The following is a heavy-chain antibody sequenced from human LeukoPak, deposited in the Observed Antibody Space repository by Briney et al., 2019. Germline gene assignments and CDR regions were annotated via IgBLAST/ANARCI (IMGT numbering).Heavy chain of an antibody. V-gene: IGHV1-18*04. CDR2: TSYNGNT. D-gene: IGHD3-22*01. CDR3: ATHYYDSSGYYYPWDY. J-gene: IGHJ4*02. CDR1: GYTFSNYG. Sequence: ASVKVSCKASGYTFSNYGISWVRQAPGLGLEWMGWTSYNGNTNYAQKFQDRVTMTTDTSTTTAYMELRSLESDDTAVYYCATHYYDSSGYYYPWDYWGQGTLVTVSS.